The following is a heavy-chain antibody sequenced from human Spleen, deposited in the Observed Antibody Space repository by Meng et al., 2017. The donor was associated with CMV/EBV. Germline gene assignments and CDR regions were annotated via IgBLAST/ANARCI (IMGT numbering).Heavy chain of an antibody. V-gene: IGHV3-23*01. CDR2: ISASGADT. Sequence: GESLRLSCKASGFTFSSHAMSWIRQAAGKGLEWVSLISASGADTYYADSLKGRFTISRDNSKNTLYLQINSLRAEDTALYYCAKDLNYRFLEWLLSFDYWGQGMLVTVSS. D-gene: IGHD3-3*01. CDR3: AKDLNYRFLEWLLSFDY. J-gene: IGHJ4*02. CDR1: GFTFSSHA.